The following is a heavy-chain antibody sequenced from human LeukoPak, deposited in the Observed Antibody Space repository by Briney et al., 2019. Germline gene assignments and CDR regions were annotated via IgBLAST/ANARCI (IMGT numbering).Heavy chain of an antibody. V-gene: IGHV1-46*01. CDR1: GYTFTSYY. Sequence: ASVKVSCKASGYTFTSYYMHWVRQAPGQGLEWMGIINPSGGSTSYAQKFQGRVTMTRDMSTSTVYMELSSLRSEDTAVYYCARVCCRIAARLSLGPSDAFDIWGQGTMVTVSS. J-gene: IGHJ3*02. CDR3: ARVCCRIAARLSLGPSDAFDI. D-gene: IGHD6-6*01. CDR2: INPSGGST.